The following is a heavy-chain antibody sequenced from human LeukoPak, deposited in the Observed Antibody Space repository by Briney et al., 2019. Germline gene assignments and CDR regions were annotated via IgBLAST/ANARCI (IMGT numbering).Heavy chain of an antibody. D-gene: IGHD6-19*01. J-gene: IGHJ5*02. Sequence: SVKVSCKASGGTFSSYAISWVRQAPGQGLEWMGRIIPILGIANYAQKFQGRVTITADKSTSTAYMELSSLRSEDTAVYYCARGGGLVPGTWFDPWGQGTLVTVSS. CDR1: GGTFSSYA. CDR2: IIPILGIA. CDR3: ARGGGLVPGTWFDP. V-gene: IGHV1-69*04.